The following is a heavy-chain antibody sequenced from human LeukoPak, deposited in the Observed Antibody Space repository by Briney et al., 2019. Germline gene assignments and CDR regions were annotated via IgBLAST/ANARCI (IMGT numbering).Heavy chain of an antibody. Sequence: GGSLRLSCAASGFTVSSNYMSWVRQAPGKELEWVSVIYSGGSTYYADSVKGRFTISRDSSKNTLYLQMNSLRAEDTAVYYCARTNSYSGWYGYYFDYWGQGTLVTVSS. J-gene: IGHJ4*02. CDR3: ARTNSYSGWYGYYFDY. CDR2: IYSGGST. V-gene: IGHV3-53*01. CDR1: GFTVSSNY. D-gene: IGHD6-19*01.